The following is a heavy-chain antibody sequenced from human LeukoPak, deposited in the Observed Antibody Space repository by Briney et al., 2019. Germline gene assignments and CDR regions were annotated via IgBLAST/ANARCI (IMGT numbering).Heavy chain of an antibody. J-gene: IGHJ4*02. CDR1: GGSISSYY. CDR2: IYYSGST. D-gene: IGHD3-9*01. Sequence: SETLSLTCTVSGGSISSYYWSWIRQPPGKGLEWIGYIYYSGSTNYNPSLKSRVTISVDTSKNQFSLKLSSVTAADRAVYYCARGSYDILTGYSIDYWGQGTLVTVSS. V-gene: IGHV4-59*01. CDR3: ARGSYDILTGYSIDY.